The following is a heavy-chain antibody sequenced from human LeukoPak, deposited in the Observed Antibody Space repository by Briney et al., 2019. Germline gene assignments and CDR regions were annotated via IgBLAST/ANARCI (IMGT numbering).Heavy chain of an antibody. Sequence: ASVKVSCKTSGYTFTDYYMHWVRQAPGQGLEWMAWINPNSGDTSYEYKFHGRVTMTRDTSISTAYMELSGLTSDDTAVYYCARGGNSRRDAFDIWGQGTMVTVSS. J-gene: IGHJ3*02. CDR2: INPNSGDT. V-gene: IGHV1-2*02. CDR3: ARGGNSRRDAFDI. CDR1: GYTFTDYY. D-gene: IGHD5-12*01.